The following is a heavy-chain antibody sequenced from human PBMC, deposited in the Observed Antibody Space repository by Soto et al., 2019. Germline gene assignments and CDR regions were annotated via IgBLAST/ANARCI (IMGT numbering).Heavy chain of an antibody. CDR3: GRGSSGWYSEVDF. V-gene: IGHV3-13*05. CDR2: IGTTGDP. Sequence: EVHLVESGGGSVQPGGSLRLSCAASGFTFSNYDMHWVRQTTGKGLEWVSAIGTTGDPYYPGSVKGRFTISRDNAKNSLYLQMNSLTVEDRGVYFCGRGSSGWYSEVDFWGQGTLVTVSS. D-gene: IGHD6-19*01. J-gene: IGHJ4*02. CDR1: GFTFSNYD.